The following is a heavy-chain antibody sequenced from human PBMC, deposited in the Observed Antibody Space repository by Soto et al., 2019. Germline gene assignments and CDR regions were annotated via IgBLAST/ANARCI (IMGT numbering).Heavy chain of an antibody. D-gene: IGHD3-3*01. CDR2: IYWDGDK. Sequence: QINLIESGPTLVKPTQTLTLTCTFSGFSLSTSGAAVGWVRQPPGRALEWLALIYWDGDKHYNAALGNSLTITQHTSMNQVLLTLTNVDPADTATYYCAHRATMTIFGLIIDNGIWFDPWGQGTRVIVSS. CDR3: AHRATMTIFGLIIDNGIWFDP. V-gene: IGHV2-5*02. J-gene: IGHJ5*02. CDR1: GFSLSTSGAA.